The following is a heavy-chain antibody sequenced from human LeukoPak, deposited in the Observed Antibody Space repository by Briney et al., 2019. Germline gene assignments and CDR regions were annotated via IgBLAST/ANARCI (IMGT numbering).Heavy chain of an antibody. Sequence: SETLSLTCAVYGGSFSGYYWSWIRQPPGEGLEWIGEINHSGSTNYNPSLKSRVTISVDTSKNQFSLKLSSVTAADTAVYYCARGLIMITFGGVIVRTNWFDPWGQGTLVTVSS. V-gene: IGHV4-34*01. D-gene: IGHD3-16*02. CDR1: GGSFSGYY. CDR3: ARGLIMITFGGVIVRTNWFDP. CDR2: INHSGST. J-gene: IGHJ5*02.